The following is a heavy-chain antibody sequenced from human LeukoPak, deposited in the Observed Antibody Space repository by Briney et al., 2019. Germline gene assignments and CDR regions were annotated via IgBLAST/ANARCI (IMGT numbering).Heavy chain of an antibody. CDR3: AREPIVVVVAATPGMDV. V-gene: IGHV1-24*01. Sequence: ASVKVSCKVSGYTLTELSMHWVRQAPGKGLEWMGGFDPEDGETIYAQKSQGTVTMTEDTSTDTAYMELSSLRSEDTAVYYCAREPIVVVVAATPGMDVWGQGTPVTVSS. CDR1: GYTLTELS. J-gene: IGHJ6*02. D-gene: IGHD2-15*01. CDR2: FDPEDGET.